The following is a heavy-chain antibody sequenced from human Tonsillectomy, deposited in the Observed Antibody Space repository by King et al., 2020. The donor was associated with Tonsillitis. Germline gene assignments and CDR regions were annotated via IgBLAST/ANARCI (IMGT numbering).Heavy chain of an antibody. V-gene: IGHV1-2*02. CDR2: INPNSGGT. CDR1: GYTFTGYY. J-gene: IGHJ4*02. Sequence: QLVQSGAEVKKPGASVKVSCKASGYTFTGYYMHWVQQAPGQGLDRMGWINPNSGGTNFAQKFQGRGTMTRETSSSPAYMELSSLRSDDTAVYYCAREAIDCSSTSCYTRFDYWGQGTLVTVSS. CDR3: AREAIDCSSTSCYTRFDY. D-gene: IGHD2-2*02.